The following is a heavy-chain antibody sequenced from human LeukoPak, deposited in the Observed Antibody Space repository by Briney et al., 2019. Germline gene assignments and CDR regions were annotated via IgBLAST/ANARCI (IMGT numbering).Heavy chain of an antibody. D-gene: IGHD2-15*01. CDR2: INPNSGGT. CDR3: ARVVYCSGGSCPAYYYYMDV. Sequence: ASVKVSCKASGYTFTGYYTHWVRQAPGQGLEWMGWINPNSGGTNYAQKFQGRVTMTRDTSISTAYMELSRLRSDDTAVYYCARVVYCSGGSCPAYYYYMDVWGKGTTVTISS. J-gene: IGHJ6*03. CDR1: GYTFTGYY. V-gene: IGHV1-2*02.